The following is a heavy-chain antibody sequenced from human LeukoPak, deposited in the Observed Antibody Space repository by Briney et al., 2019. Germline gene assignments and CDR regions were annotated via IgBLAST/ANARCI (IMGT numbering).Heavy chain of an antibody. CDR2: IYYSGST. V-gene: IGHV4-59*01. CDR3: AREDYGGYYNYFDY. CDR1: GGSISSYY. J-gene: IGHJ4*02. D-gene: IGHD4-23*01. Sequence: PSETLSLTCTVSGGSISSYYWSWIRQPPGKGLEWIGYIYYSGSTNYNPSLKSRVTISVDTSKNQFSLKLSSVTAADTAVYYCAREDYGGYYNYFDYWGQGTLVTVSS.